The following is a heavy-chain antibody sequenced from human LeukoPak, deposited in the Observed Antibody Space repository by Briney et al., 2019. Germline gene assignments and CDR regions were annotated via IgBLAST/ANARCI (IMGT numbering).Heavy chain of an antibody. CDR3: ARATSRGYGPEPFDY. D-gene: IGHD2-15*01. J-gene: IGHJ4*02. CDR1: GVSISSSRYY. CDR2: MYYSGST. V-gene: IGHV4-39*07. Sequence: LETLSLTCTVSGVSISSSRYYWGWIRQPPGKGLEWIGSMYYSGSTYYNPSLKSRVTISVDTSKNQFSLKLSSVTAADTAVYYCARATSRGYGPEPFDYWGQGTLVTVSS.